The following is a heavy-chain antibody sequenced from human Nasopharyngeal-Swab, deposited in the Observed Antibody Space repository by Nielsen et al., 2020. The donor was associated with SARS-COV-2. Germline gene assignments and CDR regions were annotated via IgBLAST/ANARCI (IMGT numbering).Heavy chain of an antibody. CDR2: IKQDGSEK. J-gene: IGHJ4*02. D-gene: IGHD5/OR15-5a*01. Sequence: WIRQPPGKGLEWVANIKQDGSEKYYVDSVKGRFTISRDSAKNSLYLQMNSLRAEDTAVYYCSRGDRSSGYWGQGTLVTVSS. V-gene: IGHV3-7*01. CDR3: SRGDRSSGY.